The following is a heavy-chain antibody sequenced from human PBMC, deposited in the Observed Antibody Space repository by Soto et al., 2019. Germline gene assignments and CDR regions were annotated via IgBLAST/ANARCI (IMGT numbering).Heavy chain of an antibody. Sequence: EVQLVESGGGLVEPGGSLRLSCAASGFTFNSYTMNWVRQPTGKGLEWVSSISAGGRSIYYTDSLKGRSTVSRDNSQNSLYLQMNSLRVDVTAVYYCARSTPGNPFDIWGQGTMVTVSS. CDR2: ISAGGRSI. D-gene: IGHD3-10*01. J-gene: IGHJ3*02. CDR3: ARSTPGNPFDI. V-gene: IGHV3-21*01. CDR1: GFTFNSYT.